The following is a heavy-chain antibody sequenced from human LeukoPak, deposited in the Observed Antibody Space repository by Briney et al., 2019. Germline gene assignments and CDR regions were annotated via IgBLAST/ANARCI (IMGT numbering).Heavy chain of an antibody. V-gene: IGHV4-59*08. CDR1: GGSISSYY. J-gene: IGHJ2*01. CDR2: IYYSGST. D-gene: IGHD3-3*01. CDR3: ARHPTYYDFWSGYYINWYFDL. Sequence: SETLSLTCTVSGGSISSYYWSWIRQPPGKGLEWIGYIYYSGSTNYNPSLKSRVTISVDTSKNQFSLKLSSVTAADTAVYYCARHPTYYDFWSGYYINWYFDLCGRGTLVTVSS.